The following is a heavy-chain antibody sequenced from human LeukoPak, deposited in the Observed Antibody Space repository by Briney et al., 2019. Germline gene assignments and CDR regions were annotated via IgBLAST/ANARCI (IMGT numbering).Heavy chain of an antibody. J-gene: IGHJ4*02. CDR1: GVSFSDYY. Sequence: SETLSLTCAVYGVSFSDYYWTWIPQPPGKGLEWIGELNHGGSTNYNPSLMRRATIPVNASKNQFSLELSSVTAADTAVYFCTRVSYDYVWGSSNDYFDYWGQGTLVTVSS. V-gene: IGHV4-34*01. CDR2: LNHGGST. CDR3: TRVSYDYVWGSSNDYFDY. D-gene: IGHD3-16*01.